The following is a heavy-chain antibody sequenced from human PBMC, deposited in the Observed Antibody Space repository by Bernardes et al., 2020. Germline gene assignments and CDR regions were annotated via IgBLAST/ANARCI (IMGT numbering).Heavy chain of an antibody. J-gene: IGHJ2*01. D-gene: IGHD4-17*01. CDR1: GFTVSSNY. CDR3: AREAYDGDYASFDL. CDR2: IYSGGST. Sequence: GGSLRLSCAASGFTVSSNYMSWVRQAPGKGLEWVSVIYSGGSTYYADSVKGRFTISRDNSKNTLYLQMNSLRAEDTAVYYCAREAYDGDYASFDLWGRGTLVTVSS. V-gene: IGHV3-53*01.